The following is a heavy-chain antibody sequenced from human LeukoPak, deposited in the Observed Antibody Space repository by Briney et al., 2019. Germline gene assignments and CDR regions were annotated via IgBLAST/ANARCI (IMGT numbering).Heavy chain of an antibody. D-gene: IGHD5-18*01. V-gene: IGHV4-4*09. Sequence: RSSETLSLTCSVSGGSINGYSWGWVRQPPGKGLECIGYMFDRGSPNHHPSLQNRVTTSVDTSKNEFSPRLTSVTAADTAVYYCARRIQLWSYWHFDLWGRGTLVTVSS. CDR2: MFDRGSP. CDR1: GGSINGYS. J-gene: IGHJ2*01. CDR3: ARRIQLWSYWHFDL.